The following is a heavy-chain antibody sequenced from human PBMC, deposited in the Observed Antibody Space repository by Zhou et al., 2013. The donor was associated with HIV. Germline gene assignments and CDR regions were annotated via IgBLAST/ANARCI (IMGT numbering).Heavy chain of an antibody. CDR3: ARLIFDRSDY. J-gene: IGHJ4*02. Sequence: QVQLVQSGAEVKKPGASVKVSCKASGYNFNSYGISWVREAPGQGLEWMGWISGDNGKTKYAQKFQGRVSMTTDTSTSTAYMEVRSLRSDDTAVYYCARLIFDRSDYWGQGTLVTVSS. V-gene: IGHV1-18*01. CDR1: GYNFNSYG. D-gene: IGHD3-16*01. CDR2: ISGDNGKT.